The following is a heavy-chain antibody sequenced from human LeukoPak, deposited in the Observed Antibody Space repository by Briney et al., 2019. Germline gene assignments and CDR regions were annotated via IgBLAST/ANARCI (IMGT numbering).Heavy chain of an antibody. CDR2: ISASGSST. CDR1: GFTFCNYA. Sequence: GGSLRLSCAASGFTFCNYAMHWVRQAPGKGLEYVSAISASGSSTYYANSVKGRFTFSRDNSKNTLYLQVGSLTVEDMAVYYCERSPSYFGSARYYFDSWGRGTLVTVSS. D-gene: IGHD3-10*01. V-gene: IGHV3-64*01. J-gene: IGHJ4*02. CDR3: ERSPSYFGSARYYFDS.